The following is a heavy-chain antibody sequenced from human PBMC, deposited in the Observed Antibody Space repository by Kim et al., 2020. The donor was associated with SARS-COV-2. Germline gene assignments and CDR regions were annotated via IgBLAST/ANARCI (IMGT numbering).Heavy chain of an antibody. D-gene: IGHD6-6*01. J-gene: IGHJ4*02. CDR3: AKDAWYSSSSYFDY. Sequence: ADSVKGRFTISRDNSKNTLYLQMNSLRAEDTAVYYCAKDAWYSSSSYFDYWGQGTLVTVSS. V-gene: IGHV3-23*01.